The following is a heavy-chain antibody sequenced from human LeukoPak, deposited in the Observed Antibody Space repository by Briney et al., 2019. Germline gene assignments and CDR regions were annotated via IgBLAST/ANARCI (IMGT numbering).Heavy chain of an antibody. J-gene: IGHJ4*02. CDR2: INHSGNT. CDR1: GGSFSGYY. D-gene: IGHD2-2*01. Sequence: SETLSLTCAVYGGSFSGYYGNWIRQPPGKGLEWIGEINHSGNTNYNPSLKSRVTISVDTSKNQFSLKLSSVTAADTAVYYCARGGGYCSSTSCFGDFDYWGQGTLVTVSS. V-gene: IGHV4-34*01. CDR3: ARGGGYCSSTSCFGDFDY.